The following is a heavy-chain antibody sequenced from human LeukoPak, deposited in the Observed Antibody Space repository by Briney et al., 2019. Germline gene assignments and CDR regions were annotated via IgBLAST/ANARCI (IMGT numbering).Heavy chain of an antibody. CDR2: IYSGGST. CDR1: GFTVSSNY. D-gene: IGHD6-6*01. Sequence: PGGSLRLSCAASGFTVSSNYMSWVRQAPGKGLEWVSVIYSGGSTYYADSVKGRFTTSRDNSKNTLYLQMNSLRAEDTPVYYCARSSSIAARYFDYWGQGTLVTVSS. V-gene: IGHV3-66*02. J-gene: IGHJ4*02. CDR3: ARSSSIAARYFDY.